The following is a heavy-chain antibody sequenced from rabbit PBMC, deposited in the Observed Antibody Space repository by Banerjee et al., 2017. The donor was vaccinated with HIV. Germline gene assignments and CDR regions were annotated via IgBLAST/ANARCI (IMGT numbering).Heavy chain of an antibody. V-gene: IGHV1S40*01. Sequence: QSLEESGGDLVKPGASLTLTCTASGFSFSSYWICWVRQAPGKGLEWIGCIYAGSGSAKYASWAKGRFTISKTSSTTVTLQMTSLTAADTATYFCARGAVSTIYSLWGPGTLVTVS. CDR2: IYAGSGSA. CDR1: GFSFSSYW. J-gene: IGHJ4*01. D-gene: IGHD4-2*01. CDR3: ARGAVSTIYSL.